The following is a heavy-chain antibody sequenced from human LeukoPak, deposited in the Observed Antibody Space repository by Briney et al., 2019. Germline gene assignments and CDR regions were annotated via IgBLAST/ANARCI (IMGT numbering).Heavy chain of an antibody. CDR1: GGSFSGYY. J-gene: IGHJ4*02. CDR3: ATPYSSSSGYDY. D-gene: IGHD6-6*01. CDR2: IYYSGST. V-gene: IGHV4-34*01. Sequence: PSETLSLTCAVYGGSFSGYYWSWIRQPPGKGLEWIGSIYYSGSTYYNPSLKSRVTISVDTSKNQFSLKLSSVTAADTAVYYCATPYSSSSGYDYWGQGTLVTVSS.